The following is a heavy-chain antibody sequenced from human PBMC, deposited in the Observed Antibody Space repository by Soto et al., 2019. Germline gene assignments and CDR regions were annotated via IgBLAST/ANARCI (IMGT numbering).Heavy chain of an antibody. V-gene: IGHV1-18*04. CDR3: ARDILIAVAGSDYYYYGMDV. J-gene: IGHJ6*02. D-gene: IGHD6-19*01. Sequence: ASVKVSCKASGYTFTSYGISWVRQAPGQGLEWMGWISAYNGNTNYAQKLQGRVTMTTGTSTSTAYMELRSLRSDDTAVYYCARDILIAVAGSDYYYYGMDVWGQGTTVTVSS. CDR1: GYTFTSYG. CDR2: ISAYNGNT.